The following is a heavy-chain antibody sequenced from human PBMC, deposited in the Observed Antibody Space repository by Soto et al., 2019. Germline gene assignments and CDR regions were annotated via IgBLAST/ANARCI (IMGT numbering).Heavy chain of an antibody. CDR3: AKDGGSFYYDGMDV. CDR2: ISKSSTTI. J-gene: IGHJ6*02. CDR1: GFTFSSYN. V-gene: IGHV3-48*02. D-gene: IGHD2-15*01. Sequence: EVQLVESGGGLVQPGGSLRLSCAASGFTFSSYNMNWVRQAPGKGLEWIADISKSSTTINYADSVKGRFTISRDNAKNSLYLQMNSLRDEDTAVYYCAKDGGSFYYDGMDVWGQGNTVTVSS.